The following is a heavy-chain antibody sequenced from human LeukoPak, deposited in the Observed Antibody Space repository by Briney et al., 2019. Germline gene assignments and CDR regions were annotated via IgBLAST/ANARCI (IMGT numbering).Heavy chain of an antibody. CDR1: GGSISGYY. CDR2: IYYSGST. V-gene: IGHV4-59*01. J-gene: IGHJ5*02. D-gene: IGHD7-27*01. CDR3: ARHNRYWGWFDP. Sequence: SETLSLTCTVSGGSISGYYWSWIRQPPGKGLEWIGYIYYSGSTNYNPSLKSRVTISVDTSKNQFSLKLSSVTAADTAVYYCARHNRYWGWFDPWGQGTLVTVSS.